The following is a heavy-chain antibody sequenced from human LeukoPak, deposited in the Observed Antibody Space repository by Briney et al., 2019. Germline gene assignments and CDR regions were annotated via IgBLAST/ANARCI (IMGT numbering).Heavy chain of an antibody. CDR1: GFTFNDYA. Sequence: PGGSLRLSCAASGFTFNDYAMHWVRQAPGKGLEWISYISGSSSTIYYADSVKGRFTISRDNAKTSLILQMNSLRAEDTAVYYCAKGDTVMAPFDYWGQGTLVIVSS. V-gene: IGHV3-48*01. CDR3: AKGDTVMAPFDY. CDR2: ISGSSSTI. J-gene: IGHJ4*02. D-gene: IGHD5-18*01.